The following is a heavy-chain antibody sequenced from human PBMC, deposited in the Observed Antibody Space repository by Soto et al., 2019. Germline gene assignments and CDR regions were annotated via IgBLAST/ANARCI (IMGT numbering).Heavy chain of an antibody. V-gene: IGHV3-48*03. J-gene: IGHJ6*02. CDR2: ISSSGSTI. CDR1: GFTFSSYE. CDR3: ARASIAAAGTGYYYYYGMDV. D-gene: IGHD6-13*01. Sequence: GGSLRLSCAASGFTFSSYEMNWVRQAPGKGLEWVSYISSSGSTIYYADSVKGRFTISRDNAKNTLYLQMNSLRAEDTAVYYCARASIAAAGTGYYYYYGMDVWGQGTTVTVSS.